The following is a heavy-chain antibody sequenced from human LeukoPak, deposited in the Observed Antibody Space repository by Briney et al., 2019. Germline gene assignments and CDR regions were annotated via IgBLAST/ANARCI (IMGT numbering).Heavy chain of an antibody. CDR3: AKEAKIWNSNWFDP. CDR2: ISGDGGST. V-gene: IGHV3-43*02. CDR1: GFTFDDYA. J-gene: IGHJ5*02. Sequence: GGSLRLSCAASGFTFDDYAMHWVRQAPGKGLEWVSLISGDGGSTYYADSVKGRFTISRDNSKNSLYLQMNSLRTEDTALYYCAKEAKIWNSNWFDPWGQGTLVTVSS. D-gene: IGHD1-7*01.